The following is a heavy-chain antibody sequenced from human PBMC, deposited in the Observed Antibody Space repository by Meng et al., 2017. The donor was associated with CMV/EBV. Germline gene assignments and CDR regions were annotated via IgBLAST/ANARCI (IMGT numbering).Heavy chain of an antibody. CDR1: GFTFTSSA. CDR3: AAEYYDSSGYYYGYYYYYGMDV. Sequence: SVKVSCKASGFTFTSSAVQWVRQARGQRLEWIGWIVVGSGNTNYAQKFQERVTITRDMSTSTAYMELSSLRSEDTAVYYCAAEYYDSSGYYYGYYYYYGMDVGGQGTTVTVSS. V-gene: IGHV1-58*01. J-gene: IGHJ6*02. D-gene: IGHD3-22*01. CDR2: IVVGSGNT.